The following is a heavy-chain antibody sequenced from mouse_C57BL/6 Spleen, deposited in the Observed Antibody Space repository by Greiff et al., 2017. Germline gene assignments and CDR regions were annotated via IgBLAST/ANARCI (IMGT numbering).Heavy chain of an antibody. CDR3: ARDGNYYFDY. V-gene: IGHV5-17*01. CDR2: ISSGSSTI. J-gene: IGHJ2*01. Sequence: EVQVVESGGGLVKPGGSLNLSCAASEFTFSAYGFTWFRQAPERGLNWVAYISSGSSTIYYADTVKGRFTISRENAKNTLFLQMTSLRSEDTAMYYCARDGNYYFDYWGQGTTLTVSS. D-gene: IGHD2-1*01. CDR1: EFTFSAYG.